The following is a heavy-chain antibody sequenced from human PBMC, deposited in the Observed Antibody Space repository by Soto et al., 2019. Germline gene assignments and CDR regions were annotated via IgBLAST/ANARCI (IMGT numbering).Heavy chain of an antibody. J-gene: IGHJ4*02. CDR1: GYTFTNYG. CDR2: VTGYDGNA. V-gene: IGHV1-18*01. D-gene: IGHD1-26*01. Sequence: QVQLVQSGAEVKKPGASVKVSCKDSGYTFTNYGISWVRQAPGQGLEWMGWVTGYDGNANYEQRFQGRVTMTTATSTNTAYMDLRRLSSDDTAVYYCARTTHEEPTFDYWGQGTLVTVSS. CDR3: ARTTHEEPTFDY.